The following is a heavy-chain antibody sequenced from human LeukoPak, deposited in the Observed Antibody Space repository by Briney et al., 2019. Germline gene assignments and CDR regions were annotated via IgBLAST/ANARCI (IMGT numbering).Heavy chain of an antibody. D-gene: IGHD1-14*01. Sequence: GGCLSLSCAASAFTFSSYEMNWVRQAPGKGLEWVSYISSSGSTIYYADSVKGRFTISRDNAKNSLYLQMNSLRAEDTAVYYCARVNGNRVDYWGQGTLVTVSS. CDR1: AFTFSSYE. CDR2: ISSSGSTI. J-gene: IGHJ4*02. CDR3: ARVNGNRVDY. V-gene: IGHV3-48*03.